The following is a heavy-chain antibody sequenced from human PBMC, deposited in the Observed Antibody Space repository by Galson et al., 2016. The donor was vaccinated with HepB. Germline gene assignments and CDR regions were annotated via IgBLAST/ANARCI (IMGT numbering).Heavy chain of an antibody. V-gene: IGHV3-23*01. CDR2: ISRSGDST. J-gene: IGHJ6*03. CDR3: VQGSTAPAV. CDR1: GFTFSNYA. D-gene: IGHD1-26*01. Sequence: SLRLSCAASGFTFSNYAMSWVRQAPGKGLEVVSSISRSGDSTDYAYSVKGRFTISRDNSKNTLSLQMNSLRADDAAVYYCVQGSTAPAVWGKGTTVTVSS.